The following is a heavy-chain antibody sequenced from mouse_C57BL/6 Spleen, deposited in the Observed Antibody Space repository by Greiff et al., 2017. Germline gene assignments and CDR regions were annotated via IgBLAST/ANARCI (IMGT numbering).Heavy chain of an antibody. CDR2: INPSNGGT. Sequence: QVQLQQPGTELVKPGASVKLSCKASGYTFTSYWMHWVKQRPGQGLEWIGNINPSNGGTNYNEKFKSKATLTVDKSSSTAYMQLRSLTSEDSAVYYCAREGITTVVAPNYYAMDYWGQGTSVTVSS. D-gene: IGHD1-1*01. CDR1: GYTFTSYW. CDR3: AREGITTVVAPNYYAMDY. V-gene: IGHV1-53*01. J-gene: IGHJ4*01.